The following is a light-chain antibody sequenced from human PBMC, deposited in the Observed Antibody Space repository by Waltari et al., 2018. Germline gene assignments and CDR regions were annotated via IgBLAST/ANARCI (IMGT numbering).Light chain of an antibody. J-gene: IGLJ2*01. CDR2: YDR. CDR1: NIGIKS. CDR3: QVWDRNPDRSRSVI. V-gene: IGLV3-21*04. Sequence: YVLTQSPSVSVAPGETAWITGGGNNIGIKSVHWYQHKAGQAPVLVISYDRDRPSGIPERFSGSSSGNTATLTISRVEAGDEADYYCQVWDRNPDRSRSVIFGGGTKLTVL.